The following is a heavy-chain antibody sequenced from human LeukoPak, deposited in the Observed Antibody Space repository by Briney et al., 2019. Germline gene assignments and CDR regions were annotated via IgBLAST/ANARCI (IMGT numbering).Heavy chain of an antibody. CDR1: GGSFSGYY. J-gene: IGHJ4*02. D-gene: IGHD3-16*02. CDR2: INHSGSI. V-gene: IGHV4-34*01. CDR3: ARGKRRDRFFSLSQTYYFDY. Sequence: PSETLSLTCAVYGGSFSGYYWCWIRLPPRKGLEWIGEINHSGSINYSPSLTSRVTIPVATSKNQFSLKLSSVTAADTAVYYCARGKRRDRFFSLSQTYYFDYWGQGTLVTVSS.